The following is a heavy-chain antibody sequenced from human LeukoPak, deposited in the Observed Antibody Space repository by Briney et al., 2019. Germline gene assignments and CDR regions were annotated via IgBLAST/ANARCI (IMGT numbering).Heavy chain of an antibody. CDR1: GFTVSSNY. V-gene: IGHV3-66*01. Sequence: GGSLRLSCAASGFTVSSNYMSWVRQAPGKGLEWVSVIYSGGSTYYADSVKGRFTISRDNSKNTVYLQMNSLRAEDTAVYYCAKNVWFGELLPFDYWGQGTLVTVSS. J-gene: IGHJ4*02. CDR3: AKNVWFGELLPFDY. D-gene: IGHD3-10*01. CDR2: IYSGGST.